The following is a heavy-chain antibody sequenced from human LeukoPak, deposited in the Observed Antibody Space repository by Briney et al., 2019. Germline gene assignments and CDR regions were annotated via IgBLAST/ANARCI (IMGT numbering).Heavy chain of an antibody. CDR1: GFTFSSYG. J-gene: IGHJ4*02. V-gene: IGHV3-23*01. CDR3: ARLLAYGSGAEAFDY. CDR2: ISGSGGNT. D-gene: IGHD3-10*01. Sequence: GGSLRLSCAASGFTFSSYGMSWARQAPGKGLEWVSAISGSGGNTYYADSVKGRFTISRDNSKNTLYLQMNSLRAEDTAVYYCARLLAYGSGAEAFDYWGQGALVTVSS.